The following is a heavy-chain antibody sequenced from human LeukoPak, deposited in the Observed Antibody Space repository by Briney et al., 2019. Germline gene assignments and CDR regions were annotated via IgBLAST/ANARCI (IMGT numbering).Heavy chain of an antibody. V-gene: IGHV1-2*02. CDR1: GYTFTGYY. Sequence: ASVKVPCKASGYTFTGYYMHWVRQAPGQGLEWMGWINPNSGGTNYAQKFQGRVTMTRDTSISTAYMELSRLRSEDTAVYYCARGGVRTVTTSSGIIDMDVWGKGTTVTVSS. D-gene: IGHD4-17*01. CDR2: INPNSGGT. J-gene: IGHJ6*03. CDR3: ARGGVRTVTTSSGIIDMDV.